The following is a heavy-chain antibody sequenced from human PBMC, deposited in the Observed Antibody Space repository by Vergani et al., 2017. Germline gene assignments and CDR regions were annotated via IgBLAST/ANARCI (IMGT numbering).Heavy chain of an antibody. CDR3: ASGGHGSENGGALQL. D-gene: IGHD3-10*01. CDR2: IYPGDSEV. J-gene: IGHJ3*01. Sequence: EKQLVQSGSETKKPGESLKISCQAFGYIFSNFWIGWVSQRPGRGLECMGIIYPGDSEVKSNPTFRGQVSFSVDTSVNTAYLQWRSLQASDTATYFCASGGHGSENGGALQLWGQGTNITVSS. V-gene: IGHV5-51*01. CDR1: GYIFSNFW.